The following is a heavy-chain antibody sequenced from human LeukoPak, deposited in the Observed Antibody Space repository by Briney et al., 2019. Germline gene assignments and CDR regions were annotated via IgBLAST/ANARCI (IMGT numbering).Heavy chain of an antibody. CDR2: ISHDGNFK. D-gene: IGHD7-27*01. Sequence: GGSLRLSCAASGFTLSNYGMHWVRQAPGKGLEWLAVISHDGNFKYYADSVKGRFTISKDDSWNTLYLQMDSLRAEDTAMYYCARWGNNKILDYWGQGTLVTVSS. V-gene: IGHV3-33*01. CDR1: GFTLSNYG. CDR3: ARWGNNKILDY. J-gene: IGHJ4*02.